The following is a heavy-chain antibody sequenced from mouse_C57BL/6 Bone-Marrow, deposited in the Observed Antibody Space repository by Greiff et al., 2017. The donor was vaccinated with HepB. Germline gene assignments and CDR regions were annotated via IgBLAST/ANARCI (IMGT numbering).Heavy chain of an antibody. Sequence: LVESGAELARPGASVKLSCKASGYTFTSYGISWVKQRTGQGLEWIGEIYPRSGNTYYNEKFKGKATLTADKSSSTEYMEIRSLTSEDSAVYFSANRGNLLLRPGCAYWGQGTLVTVSA. J-gene: IGHJ3*01. D-gene: IGHD1-1*01. CDR3: ANRGNLLLRPGCAY. CDR1: GYTFTSYG. CDR2: IYPRSGNT. V-gene: IGHV1-81*01.